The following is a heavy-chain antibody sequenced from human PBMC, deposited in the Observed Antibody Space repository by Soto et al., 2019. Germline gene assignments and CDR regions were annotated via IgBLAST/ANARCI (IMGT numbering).Heavy chain of an antibody. D-gene: IGHD2-2*01. CDR3: ARSSPDQGYFYGVDV. Sequence: QITLKESGPALVKPTQTLTLTCTFSGFSLNTYGVGVGWIRQPPGKTLEWLALIYWDDDKRYSPSLKSRLTITKDTSKDQVALTMTNMDPVDTATYYCARSSPDQGYFYGVDVWCQGTTVTVSS. CDR1: GFSLNTYGVG. V-gene: IGHV2-5*02. CDR2: IYWDDDK. J-gene: IGHJ6*02.